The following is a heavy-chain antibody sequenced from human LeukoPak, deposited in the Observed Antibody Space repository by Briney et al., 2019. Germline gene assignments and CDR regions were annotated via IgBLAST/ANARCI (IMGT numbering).Heavy chain of an antibody. CDR2: IDSDGRST. Sequence: SGGSLRLSCAASGFTLSSYWMHWVRQAPGKGLVWVSGIDSDGRSTSYADSVKGRFTISRDPAKNTLFLQMNSLRAEDTAVYYCARDTAPSYWGQGTLVTVSS. CDR3: ARDTAPSY. CDR1: GFTLSSYW. V-gene: IGHV3-74*01. D-gene: IGHD5-18*01. J-gene: IGHJ4*02.